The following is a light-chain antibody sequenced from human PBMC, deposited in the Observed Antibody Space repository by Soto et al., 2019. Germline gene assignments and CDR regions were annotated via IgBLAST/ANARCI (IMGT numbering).Light chain of an antibody. CDR2: GAS. J-gene: IGKJ1*01. Sequence: EIVMTQSPATLSVSPGERATLSCRASQGVSSNLAWYQQKPGQAPRLLIYGASTRATGIPARFSGSGSGTEFTLTISSLQSEDFAVYSCQQYNNWPPTFGQGTKVDIK. V-gene: IGKV3-15*01. CDR1: QGVSSN. CDR3: QQYNNWPPT.